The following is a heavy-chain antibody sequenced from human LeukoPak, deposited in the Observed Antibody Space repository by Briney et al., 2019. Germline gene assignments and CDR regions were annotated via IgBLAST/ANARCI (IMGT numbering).Heavy chain of an antibody. D-gene: IGHD3-22*01. Sequence: PSETLSLTCTVSGYSISSGYYWGWIRQPPGKGLEWIGSIYHSGSTYYNPSLKSRVTISVDMSKNQFSLKLSSVTAADTAVYYCARNYYDSSGYHYSAFDIWGQGTMVTVSS. CDR3: ARNYYDSSGYHYSAFDI. CDR2: IYHSGST. V-gene: IGHV4-38-2*02. J-gene: IGHJ3*02. CDR1: GYSISSGYY.